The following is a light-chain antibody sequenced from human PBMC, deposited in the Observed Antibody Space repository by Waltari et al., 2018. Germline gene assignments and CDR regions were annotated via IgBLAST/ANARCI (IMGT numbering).Light chain of an antibody. V-gene: IGKV3-20*01. CDR2: DTS. CDR3: QHYVRLPAT. Sequence: SCRASQSVTRALAWYQHKPGQAPRLLIYDTSKRATGIPDRFSGSGSGTDFSLTISRLEPEDFAVYYCQHYVRLPATFGQGTKVEIK. CDR1: QSVTRAL. J-gene: IGKJ1*01.